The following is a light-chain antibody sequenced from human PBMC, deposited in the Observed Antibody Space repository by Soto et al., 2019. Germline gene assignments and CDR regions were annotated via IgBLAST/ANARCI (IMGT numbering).Light chain of an antibody. CDR3: HQYYRTPWT. J-gene: IGKJ1*01. CDR1: QSVFSSSSSANH. Sequence: DIVMTQSPDSLAVSLGERATISFKSSQSVFSSSSSANHLAWFQHKPGQPPKLLISWASTRASGVPDRFSGSGSGTDYTLTISRLQAEDVAVYYCHQYYRTPWTFGQGTKVDIK. V-gene: IGKV4-1*01. CDR2: WAS.